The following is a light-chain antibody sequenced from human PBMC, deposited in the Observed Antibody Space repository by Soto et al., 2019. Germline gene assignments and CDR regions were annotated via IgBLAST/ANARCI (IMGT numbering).Light chain of an antibody. J-gene: IGKJ1*01. V-gene: IGKV2D-29*01. CDR2: EVS. Sequence: EIVMTQTPLSLSVTPGQPASISCKSSQSLVHSDGKTYLYWYVQKPGQPPQPLIHEVSNRFSGVPGVFSGSGGATDFNLEFRRVDAEDAEVYSCKQCRPHLWTFRQGTKV. CDR1: QSLVHSDGKTY. CDR3: KQCRPHLWT.